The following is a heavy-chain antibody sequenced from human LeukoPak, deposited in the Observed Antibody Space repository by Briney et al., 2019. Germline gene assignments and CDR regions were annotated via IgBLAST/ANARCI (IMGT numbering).Heavy chain of an antibody. D-gene: IGHD3-10*01. J-gene: IGHJ5*02. CDR3: ARDLGQYYGTSDNWFDP. CDR1: GFTFSNYW. V-gene: IGHV3-74*01. CDR2: INSDGINT. Sequence: GGSLRLSCAASGFTFSNYWTHWVRQAPGKGLVWVSRINSDGINTSYADSVKGRFTISRDNAKNTLNLQMNSLRAEDTAVYYCARDLGQYYGTSDNWFDPWGQGTLVTVSS.